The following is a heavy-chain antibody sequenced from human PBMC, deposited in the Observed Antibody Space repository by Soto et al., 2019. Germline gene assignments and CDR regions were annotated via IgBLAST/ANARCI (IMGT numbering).Heavy chain of an antibody. CDR3: ATTLIVVVPAAIVFDY. CDR1: GYTLTELS. Sequence: QVQLVQSGAEVKKPGASVKVSCKVSGYTLTELSMHWVRQAPGKGLEWMGGFDPEDGETIYAQKFQGRVTMTEDTSTDTAYMELSSLRSEDTAVYYCATTLIVVVPAAIVFDYWGQGTLVTVSS. J-gene: IGHJ4*02. CDR2: FDPEDGET. D-gene: IGHD2-2*02. V-gene: IGHV1-24*01.